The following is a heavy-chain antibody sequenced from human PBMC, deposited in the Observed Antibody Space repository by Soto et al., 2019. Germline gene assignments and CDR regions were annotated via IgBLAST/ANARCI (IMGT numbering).Heavy chain of an antibody. D-gene: IGHD3-22*01. CDR3: AAELEYSRRGPILDE. CDR2: IVVGSGNT. V-gene: IGHV1-58*01. CDR1: GFTFTSSA. Sequence: AVKVSCKSSGFTFTSSAVQWVRQARGQRLEWIGWIVVGSGNTNYTQKFQERVTITRDMSTSTAYMELSSLRSEDTAVYYCAAELEYSRRGPILDEWGKGATVTV. J-gene: IGHJ6*03.